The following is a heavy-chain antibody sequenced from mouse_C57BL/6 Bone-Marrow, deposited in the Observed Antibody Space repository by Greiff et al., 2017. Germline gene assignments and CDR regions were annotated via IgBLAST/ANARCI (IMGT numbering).Heavy chain of an antibody. Sequence: EVQLQQSGPGLVKPSQSLSLTCSVTGYSITSGYYWNWIRQFPGNKLEWMGYISYDGSNNYNPSLKNRISLTRDTSKNQFFLKLNSVTTEDTATYYCASGYYVLPFDYWGQGTTLTVSS. CDR3: ASGYYVLPFDY. CDR2: ISYDGSN. CDR1: GYSITSGYY. V-gene: IGHV3-6*01. D-gene: IGHD2-3*01. J-gene: IGHJ2*01.